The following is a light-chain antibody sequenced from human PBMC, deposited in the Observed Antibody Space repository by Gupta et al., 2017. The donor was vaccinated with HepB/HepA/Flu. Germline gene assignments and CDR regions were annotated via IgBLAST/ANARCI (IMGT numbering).Light chain of an antibody. CDR3: QSYDSSLSGSV. J-gene: IGLJ2*01. CDR2: GNS. Sequence: QSVLTQPPSVSGAPGQRVTISCTGSSSNIGAGYEVHWYQPLPGTAPKLLIYGNSNRPSGVPERFSGSKSGTSASLAITGLQAEDEADYYCQSYDSSLSGSVFGGGTKLTVL. CDR1: SSNIGAGYE. V-gene: IGLV1-40*01.